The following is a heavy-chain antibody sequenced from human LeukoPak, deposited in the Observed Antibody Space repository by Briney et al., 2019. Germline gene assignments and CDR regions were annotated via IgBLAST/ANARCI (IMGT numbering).Heavy chain of an antibody. Sequence: ASVKVSCKASGYTFSGYYLHWVRQAPGQGLEWMGWINPNSGGTNYAQNFQGRVTVTRDTSISTAYMELSRLISDDTAVYYCARGSAEKDYDSSGFDYWGQGNLVTVSS. CDR1: GYTFSGYY. V-gene: IGHV1-2*02. CDR2: INPNSGGT. J-gene: IGHJ4*02. CDR3: ARGSAEKDYDSSGFDY. D-gene: IGHD3-22*01.